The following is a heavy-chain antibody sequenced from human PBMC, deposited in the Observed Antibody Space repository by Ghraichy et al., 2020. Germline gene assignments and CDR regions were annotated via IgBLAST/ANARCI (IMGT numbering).Heavy chain of an antibody. D-gene: IGHD6-19*01. J-gene: IGHJ6*02. Sequence: SETLSLTCTVSGGSISSSSYYWGWIRQPPGKGLEWIGSIYYSGSTYYNPSLKSRVTISVDTSKNQFSLKLSSVTAADTAVYYCARQPHSSGWSLIRNYYYYYGMDVWGQGTTVTVSS. CDR1: GGSISSSSYY. V-gene: IGHV4-39*01. CDR2: IYYSGST. CDR3: ARQPHSSGWSLIRNYYYYYGMDV.